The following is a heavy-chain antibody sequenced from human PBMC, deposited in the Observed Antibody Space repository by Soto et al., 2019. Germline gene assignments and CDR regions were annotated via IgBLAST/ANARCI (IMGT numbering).Heavy chain of an antibody. CDR1: GGSISGYY. CDR3: ARSGSKYGANAFDI. J-gene: IGHJ3*02. D-gene: IGHD5-18*01. Sequence: PSETLSLTCTVSGGSISGYYWNRIRQPPGKGLEYIGHIYYIGTTNYNPSLKSRATISVDTSKNQFSLKLTSVTAADTAVYFCARSGSKYGANAFDIWDQGTIVTVSS. V-gene: IGHV4-59*01. CDR2: IYYIGTT.